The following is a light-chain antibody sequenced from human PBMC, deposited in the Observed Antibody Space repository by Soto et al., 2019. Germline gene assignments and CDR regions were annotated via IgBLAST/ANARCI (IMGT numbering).Light chain of an antibody. J-gene: IGLJ2*01. Sequence: QSALTQPPSASGSPGQSVTISCTGTSSDVGGYNYVSWYQQHPGKAPKLMIYEVSKRPSGVPDRFSGSKSGNTASLTVSGLQAEDEDVYYCSSYAASNNFVVFGGGTQLTVL. CDR1: SSDVGGYNY. V-gene: IGLV2-8*01. CDR3: SSYAASNNFVV. CDR2: EVS.